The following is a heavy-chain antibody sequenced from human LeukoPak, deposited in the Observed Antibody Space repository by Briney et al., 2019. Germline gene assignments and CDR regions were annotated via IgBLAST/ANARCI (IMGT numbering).Heavy chain of an antibody. CDR3: ARESSSGWSNDAFDI. Sequence: GGSLRLSCAASGFTFSSYGTHWVRQAPGKGLEWVAVIWYDGSNKYYADSVKGRFTISRDNSKNTLYLQMNSLRAEDTAVYYCARESSSGWSNDAFDIWGQGTMVTVSS. CDR1: GFTFSSYG. V-gene: IGHV3-33*01. CDR2: IWYDGSNK. D-gene: IGHD6-19*01. J-gene: IGHJ3*02.